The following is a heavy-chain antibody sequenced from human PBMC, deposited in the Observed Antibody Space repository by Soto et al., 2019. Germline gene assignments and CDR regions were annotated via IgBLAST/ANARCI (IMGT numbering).Heavy chain of an antibody. CDR1: GFSLSNARMG. CDR3: ARTVARMNLDY. V-gene: IGHV2-26*01. J-gene: IGHJ4*02. Sequence: QVTLKESGPVLVKPTETLTLICTVSGFSLSNARMGVSWIRQPRGKALEWLAHIFSNDETAYSTSLKTRLTISKDTSKSQVVLTMGNMDPVDTATYYCARTVARMNLDYWRQGTLVTVSS. D-gene: IGHD2-21*01. CDR2: IFSNDET.